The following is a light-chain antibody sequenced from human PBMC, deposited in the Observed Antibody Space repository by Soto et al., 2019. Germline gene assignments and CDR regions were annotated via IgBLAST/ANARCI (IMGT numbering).Light chain of an antibody. J-gene: IGKJ5*01. CDR1: QSVSSSY. CDR2: GVS. V-gene: IGKV3-20*01. CDR3: QQYGGSPPGVT. Sequence: EVVLTQSPGTLSLSPGERATLFCRASQSVSSSYLAWYQQKSGQAPRLLIYGVSSRATGIPDRFSGSGSGTDFTLTISRLEPEDFAVYYCQQYGGSPPGVTFGQGTRLEIK.